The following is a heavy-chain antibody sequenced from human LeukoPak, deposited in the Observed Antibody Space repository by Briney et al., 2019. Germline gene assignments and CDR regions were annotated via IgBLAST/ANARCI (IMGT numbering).Heavy chain of an antibody. CDR2: INPNSGGT. CDR3: ARELPRGGNDYGDYVIHYYGMDV. V-gene: IGHV1-2*02. Sequence: ASVKVSCKASGYTFTSYYMHWVRQAPGQGLEWTGWINPNSGGTNYAQKFQGRVTMTRDTSISTAYMELSRLRSDDTAVYYCARELPRGGNDYGDYVIHYYGMDVWGQGTTVTVSS. D-gene: IGHD4-17*01. J-gene: IGHJ6*02. CDR1: GYTFTSYY.